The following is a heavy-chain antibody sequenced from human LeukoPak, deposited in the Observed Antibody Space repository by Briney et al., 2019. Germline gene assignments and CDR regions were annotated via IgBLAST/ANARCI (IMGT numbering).Heavy chain of an antibody. Sequence: PGGSLRLSCAASGFTLCSYSMSWVRQAPGEGLGWGSAISGSGGSTYYADSVKGRFTISRDNSKNTLYLQMNSLRAEDTAVYYCAKISLRLVAGPFDYWGQGTLVAVSS. CDR3: AKISLRLVAGPFDY. J-gene: IGHJ4*02. D-gene: IGHD6-19*01. V-gene: IGHV3-23*01. CDR2: ISGSGGST. CDR1: GFTLCSYS.